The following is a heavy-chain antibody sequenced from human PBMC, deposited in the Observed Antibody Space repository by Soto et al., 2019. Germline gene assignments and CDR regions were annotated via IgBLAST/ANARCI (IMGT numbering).Heavy chain of an antibody. J-gene: IGHJ4*02. D-gene: IGHD6-25*01. CDR1: GYTFKDYD. V-gene: IGHV1-8*01. CDR3: VSLQTSGWPGVH. Sequence: QVQLLQSGAEVKKPGTSVRVSCRASGYTFKDYDINWVRRAPGQGLEWMGWMNPNSGNTAYARKFHDRITMTRSVSARTAFMELSSLTPEDTAVYYCVSLQTSGWPGVHWGQGTLVTVSS. CDR2: MNPNSGNT.